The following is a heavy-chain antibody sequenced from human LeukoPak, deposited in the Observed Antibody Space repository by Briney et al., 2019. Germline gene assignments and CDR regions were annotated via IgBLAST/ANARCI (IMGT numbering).Heavy chain of an antibody. D-gene: IGHD3-10*01. J-gene: IGHJ4*02. CDR1: GYAFTSYG. CDR3: ARALTVRGVIPPGY. CDR2: ISAYNGNT. V-gene: IGHV1-18*01. Sequence: GASVKVSCKASGYAFTSYGISWVRQAPGQGLEWMGWISAYNGNTNYAQKLQGRVTMTTDTSTSTAYMELRSLRSDDTAVYYCARALTVRGVIPPGYWGQGTLVTVSS.